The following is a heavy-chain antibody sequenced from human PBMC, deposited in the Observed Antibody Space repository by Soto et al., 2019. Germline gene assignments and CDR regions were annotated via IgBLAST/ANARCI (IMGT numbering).Heavy chain of an antibody. Sequence: GGSLRLSCAASGFTFSSYGMHWVRQAPGKGLEWVAVISYDGSNKYYADSVKGRFTISRDNSKNTLYLQMNSLRAEDTAVYYCAKDHADPIYYDSSGLVPLDYWGQGTLVTVSS. D-gene: IGHD3-22*01. CDR1: GFTFSSYG. J-gene: IGHJ4*02. V-gene: IGHV3-30*18. CDR2: ISYDGSNK. CDR3: AKDHADPIYYDSSGLVPLDY.